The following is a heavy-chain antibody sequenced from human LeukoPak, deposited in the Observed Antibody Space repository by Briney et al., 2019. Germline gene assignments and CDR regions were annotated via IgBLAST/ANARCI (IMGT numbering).Heavy chain of an antibody. Sequence: SVKVSCKASGGTFSSYAISWVRQAPGQRLEWTGWIVVGSGNTNYAQKFQERVTITRDMSTSTAYMALSSLRSEDTAVYYCAAGGIAAAGAGNYWGQGTLVTVSS. CDR3: AAGGIAAAGAGNY. CDR1: GGTFSSYA. J-gene: IGHJ4*02. CDR2: IVVGSGNT. D-gene: IGHD6-13*01. V-gene: IGHV1-58*02.